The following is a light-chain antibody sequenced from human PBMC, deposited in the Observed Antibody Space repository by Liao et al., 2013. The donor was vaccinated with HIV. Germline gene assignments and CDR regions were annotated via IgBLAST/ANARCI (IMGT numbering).Light chain of an antibody. CDR1: KLGDKY. V-gene: IGLV3-1*01. CDR2: QDS. Sequence: SYELTQPPSVSVSPGQTASITCSGDKLGDKYACWYQQKPGQSPVLVIYQDSKRPSGIPERFSGSNSGTTATLTISGTQAVDEADYYCQAWDTTSLYVFGTGTKVTVL. CDR3: QAWDTTSLYV. J-gene: IGLJ1*01.